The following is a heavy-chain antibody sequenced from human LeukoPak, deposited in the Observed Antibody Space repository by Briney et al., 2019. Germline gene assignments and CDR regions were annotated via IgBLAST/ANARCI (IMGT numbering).Heavy chain of an antibody. CDR2: ISGSGGST. CDR3: ATAYKWESDY. D-gene: IGHD1-26*01. CDR1: GFTFSSYW. Sequence: GGSLRLSCAASGFTFSSYWMSWVRQAPGKGLEWVSAISGSGGSTYYADSVKGRFTISRDNSKNTLYLQMNSLRAEDTAVYYCATAYKWESDYWGQGTLVTVSS. J-gene: IGHJ4*02. V-gene: IGHV3-23*01.